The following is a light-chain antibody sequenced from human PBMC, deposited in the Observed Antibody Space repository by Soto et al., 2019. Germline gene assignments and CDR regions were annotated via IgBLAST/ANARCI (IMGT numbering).Light chain of an antibody. J-gene: IGKJ5*01. CDR1: QSVSSN. Sequence: EIVMTQSPATLSVSPGERATLSCRASQSVSSNLAWYQQKPGQAPRLLIYGASTRATDIPARFSGSGSGTEFTLTISSLQSEDFAVYYCQQFPTFGQGTRLEIK. CDR2: GAS. CDR3: QQFPT. V-gene: IGKV3-15*01.